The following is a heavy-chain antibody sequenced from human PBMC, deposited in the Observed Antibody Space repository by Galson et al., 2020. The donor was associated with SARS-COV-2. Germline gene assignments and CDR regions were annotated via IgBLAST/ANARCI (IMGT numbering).Heavy chain of an antibody. Sequence: GGSLRLSCAASGFTFSSYDMHWVRQATGKGLEWVSAIGTAGDTYYPGSVKGRFTISRENAKNYLYLQMNSLRAGDTAVYYCARGAMAEDYYDYYYMDVWGKGTSVSVAS. J-gene: IGHJ6*03. D-gene: IGHD5-18*01. CDR1: GFTFSSYD. CDR2: IGTAGDT. V-gene: IGHV3-13*01. CDR3: ARGAMAEDYYDYYYMDV.